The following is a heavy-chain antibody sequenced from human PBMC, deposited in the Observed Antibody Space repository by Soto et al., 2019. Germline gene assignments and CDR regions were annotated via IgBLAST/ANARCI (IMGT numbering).Heavy chain of an antibody. D-gene: IGHD2-15*01. CDR3: ARGYCSGGNCYSGMDV. Sequence: QVQLVQSGAEVKKPGSSVKVSCKASGGTFSTHVIIWVRQAPGHGLEWMGGIIPISGTTYYTQKFQGRVTITADEPTSTAFMELSSLKSEDTAVFYCARGYCSGGNCYSGMDVWGQGTMVTVSS. CDR1: GGTFSTHV. CDR2: IIPISGTT. J-gene: IGHJ6*02. V-gene: IGHV1-69*01.